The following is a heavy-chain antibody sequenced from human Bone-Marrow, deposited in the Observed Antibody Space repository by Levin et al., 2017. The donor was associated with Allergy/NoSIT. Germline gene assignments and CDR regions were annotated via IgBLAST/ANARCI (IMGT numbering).Heavy chain of an antibody. CDR2: IYHSGST. Sequence: SETLSLTCTVSGDSISGRDYYWSWIRQPPGKGLEWIAYIYHSGSTYYNPSLESRFLISVDTSKNQFSLKVNSVTAADTAVYYCARGRYCSGGSCGWFDPWGQGTLVTVSS. D-gene: IGHD2-15*01. CDR1: GDSISGRDYY. V-gene: IGHV4-30-4*01. CDR3: ARGRYCSGGSCGWFDP. J-gene: IGHJ5*02.